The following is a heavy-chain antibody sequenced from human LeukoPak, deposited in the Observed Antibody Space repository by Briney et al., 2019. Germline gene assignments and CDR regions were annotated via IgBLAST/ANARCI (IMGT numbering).Heavy chain of an antibody. V-gene: IGHV4-4*07. J-gene: IGHJ5*02. CDR3: ATQQRAKEYFSVLAWIDP. CDR1: GGSISSFY. Sequence: PSETLSLTCTVFGGSISSFYWSWIRQPAGKGLEWIGRVYSSGSTNYNPSLKSRVTMSVDTSKSQFSLKLSSVTAADTATYYCATQQRAKEYFSVLAWIDPWGQGTLVTVSS. CDR2: VYSSGST. D-gene: IGHD3-10*02.